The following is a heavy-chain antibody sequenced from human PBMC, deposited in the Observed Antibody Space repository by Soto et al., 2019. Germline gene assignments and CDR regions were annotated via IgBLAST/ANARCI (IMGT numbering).Heavy chain of an antibody. V-gene: IGHV3-21*01. CDR1: GFSFGSYS. Sequence: PGGSLRLSCTAPGFSFGSYSMIWVRQAPGRGLQWVSSVSTGATYLEYAGSVKGRFTISRDDANHLVFLQMKSLGPEDTAVYYCVRGGEDITSPYGMDVWGQGTTVTVSS. J-gene: IGHJ6*02. D-gene: IGHD3-16*01. CDR2: VSTGATYL. CDR3: VRGGEDITSPYGMDV.